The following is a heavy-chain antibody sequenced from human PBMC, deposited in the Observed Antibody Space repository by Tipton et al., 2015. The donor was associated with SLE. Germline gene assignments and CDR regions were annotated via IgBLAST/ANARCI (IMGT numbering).Heavy chain of an antibody. V-gene: IGHV4-38-2*02. CDR1: GDPINNDYS. J-gene: IGHJ5*02. D-gene: IGHD4-23*01. CDR2: IYNPGST. Sequence: TLSLTCSVSGDPINNDYSWGWIRQPPGKGLEWVGTIYNPGSTYYNPSLKSRATISVDTSKNQFSLNLSSMSAADTAVYYCVREPLLYDDYGGGFDPWGQGTLVTVSS. CDR3: VREPLLYDDYGGGFDP.